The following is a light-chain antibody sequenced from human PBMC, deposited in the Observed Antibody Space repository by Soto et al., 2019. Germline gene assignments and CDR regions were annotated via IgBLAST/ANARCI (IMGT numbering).Light chain of an antibody. CDR2: DAS. Sequence: EIVMTQSPATLSVSPGERVTLSCRASQSVRSNLAWYQQKPGQAPRLLIYDASSRATGIPDRFSGSGSGTDFTLTISRLEPEDSAVYYCQQYGSSPPITFGQGTRLEIK. CDR1: QSVRSN. J-gene: IGKJ5*01. CDR3: QQYGSSPPIT. V-gene: IGKV3-20*01.